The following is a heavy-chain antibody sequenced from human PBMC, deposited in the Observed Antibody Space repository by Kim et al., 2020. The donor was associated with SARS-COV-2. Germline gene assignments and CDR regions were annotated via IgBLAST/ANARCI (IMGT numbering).Heavy chain of an antibody. J-gene: IGHJ4*02. D-gene: IGHD6-13*01. V-gene: IGHV5-51*01. Sequence: SYRPSFQGQVTISADKSISTAYLQWSSLEASDTAMYYCTRGTGYSSNWFDYWGQGTLVTVSS. CDR3: TRGTGYSSNWFDY.